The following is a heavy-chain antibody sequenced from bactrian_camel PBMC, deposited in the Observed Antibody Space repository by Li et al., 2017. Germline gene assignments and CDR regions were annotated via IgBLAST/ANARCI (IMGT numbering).Heavy chain of an antibody. CDR1: DYPYSPYC. CDR2: IDSTNRT. CDR3: AADLVETFGANCLERGPSHD. Sequence: HVQLVESGGGSVQAGGSLRLSCTASDYPYSPYCMGWFRQAAGKEREEVAIIDSTNRTTYSDSTKGRFTISKDNAKNVLYLEMNTLQPEDTAMYYCAADLVETFGANCLERGPSHDWGQGTQVTVS. J-gene: IGHJ4*01. D-gene: IGHD6*01. V-gene: IGHV3-2*01.